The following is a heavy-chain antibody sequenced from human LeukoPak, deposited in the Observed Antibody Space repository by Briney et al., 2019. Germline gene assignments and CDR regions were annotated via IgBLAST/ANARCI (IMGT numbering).Heavy chain of an antibody. CDR1: GFTFSSYG. CDR3: ARRSGIAVAGAFDY. J-gene: IGHJ4*02. CDR2: ISGSGGST. D-gene: IGHD6-19*01. Sequence: GGSLRLSCAASGFTFSSYGMSWVRQAPGKGLEWVSDISGSGGSTYYADSVKGRFTISRDNSKNILYLQMNSLRAEDTAVYYCARRSGIAVAGAFDYWGQGTLVTVSS. V-gene: IGHV3-23*01.